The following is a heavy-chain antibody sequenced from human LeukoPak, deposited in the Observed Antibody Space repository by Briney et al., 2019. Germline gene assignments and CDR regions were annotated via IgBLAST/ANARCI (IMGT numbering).Heavy chain of an antibody. CDR1: GYSFTDYY. Sequence: GASVKVSCKASGYSFTDYYIHWVRQAPGQGLESMGWINPDSGGTNYPQKFQGRVTMTRDTSISTAYMELSRLRSDDTAVYYCARGGHYYSYCMDVWGKGTTVTVSS. CDR3: ARGGHYYSYCMDV. J-gene: IGHJ6*03. CDR2: INPDSGGT. V-gene: IGHV1-2*02.